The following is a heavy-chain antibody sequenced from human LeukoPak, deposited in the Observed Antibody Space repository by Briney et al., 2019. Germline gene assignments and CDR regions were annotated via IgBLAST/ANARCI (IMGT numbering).Heavy chain of an antibody. V-gene: IGHV1-8*01. CDR2: MNPKSGTT. J-gene: IGHJ4*02. CDR3: ARGFSDYDGTDYAFSYY. Sequence: ASVKVSCKASGYTFTNYDIVWVRQATGQGLEWMGWMNPKSGTTGYAQKLQGRVTMTRDTSITTAYMELSSLTSEDTAVYYCARGFSDYDGTDYAFSYYWGQGTLVTVSS. CDR1: GYTFTNYD. D-gene: IGHD3-22*01.